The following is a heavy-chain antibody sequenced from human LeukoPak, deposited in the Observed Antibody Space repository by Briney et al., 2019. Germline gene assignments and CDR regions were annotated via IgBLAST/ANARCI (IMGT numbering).Heavy chain of an antibody. CDR2: ISDDGSRQ. CDR3: VREQPGDGWSGFDY. Sequence: GGSLRLSCAASGFTFSSYGMHWVRQAPGKGLEWVAVISDDGSRQHYADFLEGRFTISRDNSKNTVSLQMSSLTSEDTAVYFCVREQPGDGWSGFDYWGQGTLVTVSS. J-gene: IGHJ4*02. V-gene: IGHV3-30*06. D-gene: IGHD6-19*01. CDR1: GFTFSSYG.